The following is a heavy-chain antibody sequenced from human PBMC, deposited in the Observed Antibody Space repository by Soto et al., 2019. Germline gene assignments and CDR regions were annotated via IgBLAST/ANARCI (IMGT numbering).Heavy chain of an antibody. D-gene: IGHD3-3*01. CDR3: ARDPTSYYDFWSGHPSAALGSNYYFDY. CDR2: ISYDGSNK. J-gene: IGHJ4*02. V-gene: IGHV3-30-3*01. CDR1: GFTFSSYA. Sequence: GGSLRLSCAASGFTFSSYAMHWVRQAPGKGLEWVAVISYDGSNKYYADSVKGRFTISRDNSKNTLYLQMNSLRAEDTAVYYCARDPTSYYDFWSGHPSAALGSNYYFDYWGQGTLVTVSS.